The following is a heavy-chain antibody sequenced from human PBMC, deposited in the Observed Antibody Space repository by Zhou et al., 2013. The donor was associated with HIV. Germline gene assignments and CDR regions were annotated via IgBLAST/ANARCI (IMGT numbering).Heavy chain of an antibody. Sequence: QVQLVQSGAEVKRPGSSVKVSCKASGDTFSNYGISWVRQAPGQGLEWMGGMIPMFGSPNYAQKFQGRLTISTDDSRKTAYMELRSLRSEDTAVYYCARGSYYFDYWGQGTLVTVSS. J-gene: IGHJ4*02. CDR2: MIPMFGSP. D-gene: IGHD1-26*01. CDR1: GDTFSNYG. CDR3: ARGSYYFDY. V-gene: IGHV1-69*05.